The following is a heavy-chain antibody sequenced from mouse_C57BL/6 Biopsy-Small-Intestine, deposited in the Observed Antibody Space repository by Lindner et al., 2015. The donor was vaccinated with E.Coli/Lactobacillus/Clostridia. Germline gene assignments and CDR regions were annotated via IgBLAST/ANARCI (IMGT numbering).Heavy chain of an antibody. CDR1: GYIITDYN. V-gene: IGHV1-18*01. Sequence: VQLQESGPELVKPGASVKIPCKASGYIITDYNMDWVKQSHGKSLEWIGNINPNNGGTFYNQKFKGKATLTVDRSSSTAYMELRSLTSEDTAVYYCARGGHYGYDGNFDYWGQGTTLTVSS. CDR3: ARGGHYGYDGNFDY. J-gene: IGHJ2*01. CDR2: INPNNGGT. D-gene: IGHD2-2*01.